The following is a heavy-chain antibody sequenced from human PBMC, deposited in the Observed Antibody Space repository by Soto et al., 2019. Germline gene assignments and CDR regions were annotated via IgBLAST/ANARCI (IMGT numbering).Heavy chain of an antibody. Sequence: GGSLRLSCAASGFTFGTYAMKWLRQAPGRGLECVSFISGSGRTTYYADSVKGRFTVSRDNSKNTMYLQMNSLRAEDTAVYYWAKEAPGPDYGGQGTLVPVSP. CDR1: GFTFGTYA. CDR2: ISGSGRTT. CDR3: AKEAPGPDY. J-gene: IGHJ4*02. V-gene: IGHV3-23*01.